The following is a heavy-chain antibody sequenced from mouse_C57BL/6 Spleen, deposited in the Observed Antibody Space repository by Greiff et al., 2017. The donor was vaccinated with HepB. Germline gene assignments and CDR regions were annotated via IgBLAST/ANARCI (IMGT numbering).Heavy chain of an antibody. D-gene: IGHD1-3*01. CDR2: IYPGDGDT. J-gene: IGHJ4*01. CDR1: GYAFSSSW. CDR3: ARRSSRFYAMDY. Sequence: QVQLKESGPELVKPGASVKISCKASGYAFSSSWMNWVKQRPGKGLEWIGRIYPGDGDTNYNGKLKGKATLTADKSSSTAYMQLSSLTSEDSAVYFCARRSSRFYAMDYWGQGTSVTVSS. V-gene: IGHV1-82*01.